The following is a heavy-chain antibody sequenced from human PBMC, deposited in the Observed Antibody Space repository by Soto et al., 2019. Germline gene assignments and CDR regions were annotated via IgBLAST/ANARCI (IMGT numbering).Heavy chain of an antibody. CDR1: GDTFSFYT. J-gene: IGHJ4*02. V-gene: IGHV1-69*02. CDR2: INPIVSMS. Sequence: QVQLVQSGTEVKKPGSSVKVSCKASGDTFSFYTINWVRQAPGLGLEWVGRINPIVSMSNDAQKFQGRVSMTADKSKSTAYMELRSLRSDDTAMYFCAASYGSGYRAFDYWGQGDLVIVSS. D-gene: IGHD3-10*01. CDR3: AASYGSGYRAFDY.